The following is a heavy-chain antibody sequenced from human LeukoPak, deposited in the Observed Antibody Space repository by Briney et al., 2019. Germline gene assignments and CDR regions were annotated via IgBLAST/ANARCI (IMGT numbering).Heavy chain of an antibody. D-gene: IGHD1-1*01. CDR3: ARGVSETTMYYFDY. V-gene: IGHV3-30-3*01. Sequence: GRSLRLSCAASGFTFSSYAMHWVRQAPGKGLEWVAVISYDGSNKYYADSVKGRFTISRDNSKNTLYLQMNSLRAEDTAVYYCARGVSETTMYYFDYWGQGTLVTVSS. CDR2: ISYDGSNK. CDR1: GFTFSSYA. J-gene: IGHJ4*02.